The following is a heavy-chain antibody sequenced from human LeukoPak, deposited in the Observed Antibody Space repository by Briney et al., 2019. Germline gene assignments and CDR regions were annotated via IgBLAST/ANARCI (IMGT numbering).Heavy chain of an antibody. CDR2: IASKTDGGAT. CDR1: GFSFSDAW. V-gene: IGHV3-15*07. Sequence: GGSLRLSCAASGFSFSDAWMNWVRQAPGKGLEWVGHIASKTDGGATDYAAPVKGRFTISRDDSKNTLNLQMNSLKTEDTAVYYCTTGIRGDWGQGTLVTVSS. J-gene: IGHJ4*02. CDR3: TTGIRGD. D-gene: IGHD3-10*01.